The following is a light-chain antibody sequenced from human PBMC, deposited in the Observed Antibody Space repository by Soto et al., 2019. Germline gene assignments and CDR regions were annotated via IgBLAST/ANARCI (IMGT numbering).Light chain of an antibody. CDR1: QSMDNW. CDR2: EGS. V-gene: IGKV1-5*01. CDR3: QQDSNYPRT. Sequence: DIPMTQSPYTLAASIGDRVTITCRASQSMDNWLAWYQQKPGKATKFLIDEGSSLESGVPSRFSDSGSGTEFTLTINGLQADDFATYYNQQDSNYPRTFGQGTKVEIK. J-gene: IGKJ1*01.